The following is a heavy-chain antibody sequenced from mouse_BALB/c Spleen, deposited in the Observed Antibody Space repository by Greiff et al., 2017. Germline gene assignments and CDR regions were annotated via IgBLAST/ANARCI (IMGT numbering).Heavy chain of an antibody. Sequence: VQLQQSGAELVRPGVSVKISCKGSGYNFTDYAMHWVKQSHAKSLEWIGVISTYYGDASYNQKFKGKATMTVDKSSSTAYMELARLTSEDSAIYYCARRLREAMDYWGQGTSVTVSS. CDR1: GYNFTDYA. CDR2: ISTYYGDA. J-gene: IGHJ4*01. V-gene: IGHV1S137*01. CDR3: ARRLREAMDY. D-gene: IGHD1-1*01.